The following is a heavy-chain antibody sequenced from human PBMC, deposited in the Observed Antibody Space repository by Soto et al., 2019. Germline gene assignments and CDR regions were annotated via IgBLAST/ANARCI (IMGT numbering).Heavy chain of an antibody. V-gene: IGHV2-5*02. D-gene: IGHD2-15*01. J-gene: IGHJ4*02. Sequence: QITLKESGPTLVKPTQTLTLTCTFSGFSLSTSGVGVGWIRQPPGKALEWLALIYWDDAKRYSPSLKSRLTITKDTSKIQVVLTMTNMDPVDTATYYCAHRPSYCSGGSCYSGFDYWGQGALVTVSS. CDR1: GFSLSTSGVG. CDR2: IYWDDAK. CDR3: AHRPSYCSGGSCYSGFDY.